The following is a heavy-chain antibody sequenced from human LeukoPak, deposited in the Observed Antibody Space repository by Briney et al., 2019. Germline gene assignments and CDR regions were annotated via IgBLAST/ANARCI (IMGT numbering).Heavy chain of an antibody. CDR3: ARVGQLRFLEWLFEV. CDR2: IIPIFGTP. J-gene: IGHJ4*02. CDR1: GGTFSSYA. D-gene: IGHD3-3*01. Sequence: ASVKVSCKASGGTFSSYAISWVRQAPGQGLEWMGGIIPIFGTPNYAQKFQGRVTITADESTSTAYMELSSLRSEDTAVYYCARVGQLRFLEWLFEVWGQGTLVTVSS. V-gene: IGHV1-69*13.